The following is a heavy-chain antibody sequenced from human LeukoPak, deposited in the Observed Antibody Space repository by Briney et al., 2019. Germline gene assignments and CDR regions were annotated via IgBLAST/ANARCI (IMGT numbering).Heavy chain of an antibody. Sequence: SETLSLTCTVSGSSISSGSYYWSWIRQPAGKGLEWIGRVYTSGSTNYNPSLKSRVTISVDTSKNRFSLKLSSVTAADTAVYYCAREKGKNIAAAGTIDYWGQGTLVTVSS. D-gene: IGHD6-13*01. V-gene: IGHV4-61*02. CDR1: GSSISSGSYY. CDR3: AREKGKNIAAAGTIDY. CDR2: VYTSGST. J-gene: IGHJ4*02.